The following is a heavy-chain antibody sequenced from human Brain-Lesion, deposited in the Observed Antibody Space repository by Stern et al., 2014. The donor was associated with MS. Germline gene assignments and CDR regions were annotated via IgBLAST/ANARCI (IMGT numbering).Heavy chain of an antibody. V-gene: IGHV4-61*02. CDR1: GGSISSGGYY. CDR3: ARGRVVPGFQYYATDV. CDR2: IFNSGST. Sequence: VQLEESGPGLVKPSQTLSLSCTVSGGSISSGGYYWSWIRQPAGKGLEWIGRIFNSGSTSYNPSLKSRVNISIDTSKNQFYLRLNSMTAADTAVYYCARGRVVPGFQYYATDVWGQGTTVIVSS. D-gene: IGHD2-2*01. J-gene: IGHJ6*02.